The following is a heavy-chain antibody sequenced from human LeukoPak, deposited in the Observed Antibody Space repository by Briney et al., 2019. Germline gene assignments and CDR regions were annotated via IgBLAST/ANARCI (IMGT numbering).Heavy chain of an antibody. CDR1: GYTFTDYY. CDR2: INPNSGGT. CDR3: ARDRIPAAMLDFDY. Sequence: GASVKVSCKASGYTFTDYYIHWVRQAPGQGLEWMGWINPNSGGTNYAQKFQGRVTMTRDTSISTAYMELSRLRSDDTAVYYCARDRIPAAMLDFDYWGQGTLVTVSS. D-gene: IGHD2-2*01. J-gene: IGHJ4*02. V-gene: IGHV1-2*02.